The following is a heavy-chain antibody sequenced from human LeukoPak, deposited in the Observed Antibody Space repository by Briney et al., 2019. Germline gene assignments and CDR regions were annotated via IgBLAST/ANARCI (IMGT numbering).Heavy chain of an antibody. J-gene: IGHJ4*02. V-gene: IGHV3-43D*03. D-gene: IGHD6-19*01. CDR1: GFTFDDYA. Sequence: GGSLRLSCAASGFTFDDYAMHWVRQAPGKGLEWVSLISWDGGSTYYADSVKGRFTISRDNSKNSLCLQMNSLRAEDTALYYCAKETGYSSGHFDYWGQGTLVTVSS. CDR2: ISWDGGST. CDR3: AKETGYSSGHFDY.